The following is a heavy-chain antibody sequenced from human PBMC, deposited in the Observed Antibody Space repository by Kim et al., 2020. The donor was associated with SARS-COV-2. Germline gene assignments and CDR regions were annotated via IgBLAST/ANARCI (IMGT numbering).Heavy chain of an antibody. D-gene: IGHD5-18*01. J-gene: IGHJ4*02. V-gene: IGHV1-3*01. CDR2: VDGVNGNT. Sequence: ASVKVSCKASGYTFHTYAMHWMRKAPGQRLEWMGWVDGVNGNTKSSQNFQGRVTITRDRSATTAYMELSSLRSEETAVYYCARDETDSYGYTEFDYWGQG. CDR1: GYTFHTYA. CDR3: ARDETDSYGYTEFDY.